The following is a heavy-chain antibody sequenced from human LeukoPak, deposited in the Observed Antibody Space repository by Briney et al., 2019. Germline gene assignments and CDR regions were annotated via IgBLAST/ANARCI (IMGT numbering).Heavy chain of an antibody. CDR3: ARDASGYYYGSGSYKNWFDP. J-gene: IGHJ5*02. D-gene: IGHD3-10*01. CDR1: GYTFTGYY. CDR2: INPNSGGT. Sequence: ASVKVSCKASGYTFTGYYMHWVRQAPGQGLEWTGWINPNSGGTNYAQKFQGRVTMTRDTSISTAYMELSRLRSDDTAVYYCARDASGYYYGSGSYKNWFDPWGQGTLVTVSS. V-gene: IGHV1-2*02.